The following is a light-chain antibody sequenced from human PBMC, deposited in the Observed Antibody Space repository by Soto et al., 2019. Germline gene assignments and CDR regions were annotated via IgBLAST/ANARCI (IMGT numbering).Light chain of an antibody. CDR3: QSYDSSLSFYV. Sequence: QSVLTQPPSGSGAPGQMVTISCTGSSSNIGAGYDVHWYQQLPGTVPKLLIYGNSNRPSGVPDRFSGSKSGTSASLAITGLQAEDEADYYCQSYDSSLSFYVFGTGTKLTVL. V-gene: IGLV1-40*01. CDR1: SSNIGAGYD. J-gene: IGLJ1*01. CDR2: GNS.